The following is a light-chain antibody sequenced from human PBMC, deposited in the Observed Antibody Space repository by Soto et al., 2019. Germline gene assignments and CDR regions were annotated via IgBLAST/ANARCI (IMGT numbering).Light chain of an antibody. Sequence: DVQMTQSPSTLSASVGDRVTITCRASQSISAWLAWYQQKPGKAPNLLIYKASTLESGVPSRFSGSGSGTEFTLTISSLXXXXXXXXXXQXYNSYSSITFGQGTRLXXX. CDR2: KAS. CDR1: QSISAW. V-gene: IGKV1-5*03. CDR3: QXYNSYSSIT. J-gene: IGKJ5*01.